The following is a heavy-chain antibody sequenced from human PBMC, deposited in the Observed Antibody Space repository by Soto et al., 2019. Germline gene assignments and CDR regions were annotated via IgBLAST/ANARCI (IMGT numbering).Heavy chain of an antibody. Sequence: EVQLVETGGGLIQPGGSLRLSCAASGLTVSSYHMNWVRQAPGKGLEWVSVTYKNGSTYYGDSVKGRFTISRDNSKNMVDLQMNSLRDEDTAVYYCARQWAVWGQGTLVTVSS. J-gene: IGHJ4*02. CDR3: ARQWAV. CDR2: TYKNGST. CDR1: GLTVSSYH. V-gene: IGHV3-53*02. D-gene: IGHD2-8*01.